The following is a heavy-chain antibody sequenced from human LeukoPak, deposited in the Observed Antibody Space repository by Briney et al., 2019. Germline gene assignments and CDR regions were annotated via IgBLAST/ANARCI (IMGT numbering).Heavy chain of an antibody. V-gene: IGHV3-33*01. CDR3: ARGSTYYDSSGQVPFDY. CDR2: IWYDGSNK. CDR1: GFTFRSYG. D-gene: IGHD3-22*01. Sequence: GGSLRLSCAASGFTFRSYGMHWVRQAPGKGLEWVAVIWYDGSNKYYADSVKGRFTISRDNAKNSLYLQMNSLRAEDTAVYYCARGSTYYDSSGQVPFDYWGQGTLVTVSS. J-gene: IGHJ4*02.